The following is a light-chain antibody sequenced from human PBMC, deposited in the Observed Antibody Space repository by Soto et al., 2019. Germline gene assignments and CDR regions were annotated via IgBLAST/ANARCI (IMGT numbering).Light chain of an antibody. CDR1: SSNIGAGYD. CDR3: QSYDRV. CDR2: GNS. V-gene: IGLV1-40*01. J-gene: IGLJ1*01. Sequence: QSVLTQPPSVSGDPGQRGTISCTGSSSNIGAGYDVHWYQQLPGTAPKLLIYGNSNRPSGVPDRFSGSKSGTSASLAITGLQAEDEADYYCQSYDRVFGTGTKLTVL.